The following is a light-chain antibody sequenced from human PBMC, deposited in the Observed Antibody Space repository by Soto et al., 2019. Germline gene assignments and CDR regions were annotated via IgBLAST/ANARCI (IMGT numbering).Light chain of an antibody. CDR2: GAS. CDR1: QSVSSSY. J-gene: IGKJ4*01. CDR3: QQYDSSPLT. V-gene: IGKV3-20*01. Sequence: EIVLTQSPGTLSFSPVERATLSCRASQSVSSSYLAGYQQKPGQAPRLLIYGASSRATGIPDRFSGSGSGTDFTLTISRLEPEDFAVYYCQQYDSSPLTFGGGTKVEIK.